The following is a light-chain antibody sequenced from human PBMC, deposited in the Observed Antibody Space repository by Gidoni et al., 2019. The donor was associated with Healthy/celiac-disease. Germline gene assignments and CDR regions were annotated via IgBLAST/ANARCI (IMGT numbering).Light chain of an antibody. Sequence: DIQMTQSPASLSASVGDRVTITCRASQSISSYLNWYQQKPGKAPKLLIYAASSLQSGVPSRFSGSGSGTDFTLTISSLHPEDFATYYCQQSYTTIFTFGPGTKVDI. V-gene: IGKV1-39*01. J-gene: IGKJ3*01. CDR3: QQSYTTIFT. CDR2: AAS. CDR1: QSISSY.